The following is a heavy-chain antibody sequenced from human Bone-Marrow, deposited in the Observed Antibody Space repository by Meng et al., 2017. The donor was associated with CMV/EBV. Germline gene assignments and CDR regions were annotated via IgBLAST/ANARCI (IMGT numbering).Heavy chain of an antibody. CDR1: GYTFTDYY. J-gene: IGHJ6*02. D-gene: IGHD2-2*02. V-gene: IGHV1-2*02. CDR2: MNPKSGGT. CDR3: ARGGAIVVVPAAIHGMAV. Sequence: ASVKVSCKASGYTFTDYYMHWVRQSPGQGLEWMGWMNPKSGGTAYAQKFQGRVTLTRDTSISTAYMELSRLRSDDTAVYYCARGGAIVVVPAAIHGMAVWGPGNTVNVSS.